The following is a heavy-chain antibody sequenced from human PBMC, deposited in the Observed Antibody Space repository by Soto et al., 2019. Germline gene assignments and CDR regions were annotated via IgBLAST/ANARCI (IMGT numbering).Heavy chain of an antibody. J-gene: IGHJ5*02. CDR2: ISGSGGST. CDR1: GFTFSSYA. Sequence: EVQLLESGGGLVQPGGSLRLSCAASGFTFSSYAMSWVRQAPGKGLEWVSAISGSGGSTYYADSVKGRFTISKDKSKNALSLQMNSPTDEDTTLYYWSKEWALVHEPGDWFGHWCDGTLVTVSS. CDR3: SKEWALVHEPGDWFGH. D-gene: IGHD5-18*01. V-gene: IGHV3-23*01.